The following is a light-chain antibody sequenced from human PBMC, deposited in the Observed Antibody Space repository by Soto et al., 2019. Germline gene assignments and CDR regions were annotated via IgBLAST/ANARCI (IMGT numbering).Light chain of an antibody. Sequence: EIVLTQSPGTLSLSPGERATLSCRASQSVSSYYLALYQQKPGQPPRLLIYGASSRATGIPDRFSGSGSGTDFTLTISRLEPEDFAVYYCQQYGSSPPLSFGGGTKVEIK. J-gene: IGKJ4*01. V-gene: IGKV3-20*01. CDR2: GAS. CDR1: QSVSSYY. CDR3: QQYGSSPPLS.